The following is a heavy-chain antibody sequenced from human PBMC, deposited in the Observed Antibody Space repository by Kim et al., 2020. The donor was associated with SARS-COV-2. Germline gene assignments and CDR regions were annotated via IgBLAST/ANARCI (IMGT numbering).Heavy chain of an antibody. CDR3: AKDWGGGP. J-gene: IGHJ5*02. Sequence: GGSLRLSCAASGFTFSNYAMSWVRQAPGKGLEWVSSIIHGGGSPYYAESVKGRFTISRDNSKNTLYLQMNSLRAEDTAVYYCAKDWGGGPRGQGTLVTVS. V-gene: IGHV3-23*01. CDR1: GFTFSNYA. CDR2: IIHGGGSP. D-gene: IGHD3-16*01.